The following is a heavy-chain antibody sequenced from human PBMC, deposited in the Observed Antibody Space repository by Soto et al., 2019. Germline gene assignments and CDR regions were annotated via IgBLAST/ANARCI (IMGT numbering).Heavy chain of an antibody. D-gene: IGHD3-10*01. J-gene: IGHJ4*02. Sequence: QVQLVESGGGVVHPGRSLRLSCAASGFTFSTYAMHWVRQAPGKGLEWVPVVSYDGNNKYYADSVKGRFTISRDYSKNTLYLQMNSLRAVDTAVYYCARGGNLWFGEPFDYWGQGALVTVSS. CDR1: GFTFSTYA. V-gene: IGHV3-30-3*01. CDR3: ARGGNLWFGEPFDY. CDR2: VSYDGNNK.